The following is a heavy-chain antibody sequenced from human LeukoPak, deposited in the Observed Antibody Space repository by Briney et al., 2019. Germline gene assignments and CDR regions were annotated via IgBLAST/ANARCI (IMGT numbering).Heavy chain of an antibody. J-gene: IGHJ6*02. CDR2: ISYDGSNK. V-gene: IGHV3-30*18. CDR3: AKDRNSRYYYYGMDV. Sequence: GGSLRLSCAASGFTFSSYGVHWVRQAPGKGLEWVAVISYDGSNKYYADSVKGRFTISRDNSKNTLYLQMNSLRAEDTAVYYCAKDRNSRYYYYGMDVWGQGTTVTVSS. CDR1: GFTFSSYG. D-gene: IGHD1-14*01.